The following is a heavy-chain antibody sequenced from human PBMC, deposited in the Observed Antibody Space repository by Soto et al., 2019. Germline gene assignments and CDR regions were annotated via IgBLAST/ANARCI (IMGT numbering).Heavy chain of an antibody. CDR3: ARADYSSSWGKYKTWFDP. Sequence: QVQLQESGPGLVKPSETLSLTCAVSGGSIISCYWSWIRQPPVKGREWIGYIYYSGSTNYNPSLKSRVTIAVDTSKKPFSLKLSSVTAADTAVYYCARADYSSSWGKYKTWFDPSGQGKLVTVSS. D-gene: IGHD6-13*01. CDR1: GGSIISCY. J-gene: IGHJ5*02. CDR2: IYYSGST. V-gene: IGHV4-59*01.